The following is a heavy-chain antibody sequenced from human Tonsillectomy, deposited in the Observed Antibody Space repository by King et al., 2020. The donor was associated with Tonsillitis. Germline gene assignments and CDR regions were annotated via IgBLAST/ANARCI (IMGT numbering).Heavy chain of an antibody. D-gene: IGHD3-3*01. Sequence: VQLVESGGGLVQPGGSLRLSCAASGFTFSIYAMGWVRQAPGKGLGWVSAISGRGGSTYYADSVKGRFTISRDNSKNTLYLQMTSLGAEDTAVYYCAACLDDFWSGYYHDAFEIWGQGTMVTVSS. V-gene: IGHV3-23*04. CDR1: GFTFSIYA. CDR2: ISGRGGST. J-gene: IGHJ3*02. CDR3: AACLDDFWSGYYHDAFEI.